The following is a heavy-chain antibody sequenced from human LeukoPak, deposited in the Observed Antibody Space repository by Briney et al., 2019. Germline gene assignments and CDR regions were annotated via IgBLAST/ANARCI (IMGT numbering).Heavy chain of an antibody. CDR2: MNPNSGNT. CDR1: GYTFTSYD. J-gene: IGHJ4*02. V-gene: IGHV1-8*03. CDR3: ARDCRGSGGSCCFDY. D-gene: IGHD2-15*01. Sequence: GASVKVSCKASGYTFTSYDINWVRQATGQGLEWMGWMNPNSGNTGYAQKFRGRVTITRNTSVSTAYMELSSLRSEDTAVYYCARDCRGSGGSCCFDYWGQGTLVTVSS.